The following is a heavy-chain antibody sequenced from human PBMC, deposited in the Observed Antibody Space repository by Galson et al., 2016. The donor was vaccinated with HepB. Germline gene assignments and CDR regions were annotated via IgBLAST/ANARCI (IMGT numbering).Heavy chain of an antibody. D-gene: IGHD4-17*01. CDR1: GFTVSNNY. V-gene: IGHV3-53*01. Sequence: SLRLSCAASGFTVSNNYMTWVRQAPGEGLNWVSVMYAGGGRYYADSVKGRFTISRDDSNNTLYLQMNSLRADDTAVYYCARARLQLYGDYIDTWGQGTLVTVSS. CDR2: MYAGGGR. CDR3: ARARLQLYGDYIDT. J-gene: IGHJ5*02.